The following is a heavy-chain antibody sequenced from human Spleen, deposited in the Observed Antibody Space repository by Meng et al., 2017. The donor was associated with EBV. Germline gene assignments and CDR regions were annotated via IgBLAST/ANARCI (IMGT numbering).Heavy chain of an antibody. CDR2: ISGSGGST. J-gene: IGHJ4*02. V-gene: IGHV3-23*04. CDR1: GVTFSTSA. D-gene: IGHD3-9*01. CDR3: AKADRFDWLLHFDY. Sequence: VQLVESGGGLVKPGGSLRLSCAVSGVTFSTSAMNWVRQAPGKGLEWVSAISGSGGSTYYADSVKGRFTISRDNSKNTLYLQMNSLRAEDTAVYYCAKADRFDWLLHFDYWGQGTLVTVSS.